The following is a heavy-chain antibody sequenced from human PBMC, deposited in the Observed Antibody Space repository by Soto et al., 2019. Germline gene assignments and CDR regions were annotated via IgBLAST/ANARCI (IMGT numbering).Heavy chain of an antibody. CDR1: GFTFSDYY. V-gene: IGHV3-11*01. CDR3: ARAYSDAFDI. J-gene: IGHJ3*02. CDR2: ISSSGTGI. D-gene: IGHD2-15*01. Sequence: GSLSLSCAASGFTFSDYYMTWIRQAPGKGPEWVSYISSSGTGIYYPDSVKGRFTISRDNAKNSLYLQMSSLRAEDTAVYYCARAYSDAFDIWGQGTMVTVSS.